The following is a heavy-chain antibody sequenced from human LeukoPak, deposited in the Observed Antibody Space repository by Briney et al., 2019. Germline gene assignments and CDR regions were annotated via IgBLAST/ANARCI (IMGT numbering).Heavy chain of an antibody. CDR1: GGSISSYY. D-gene: IGHD2-8*01. V-gene: IGHV4-59*08. CDR3: ARGYCTNGVCYRGLAY. CDR2: IYYSGST. Sequence: SETLSLTCTVSGGSISSYYWSWIRQPPGKGLEWIGYIYYSGSTNYNPSLKSQVTISVDTSKNQFSLKLSSVTAADTAVYYCARGYCTNGVCYRGLAYWGQGTLVTVSS. J-gene: IGHJ4*02.